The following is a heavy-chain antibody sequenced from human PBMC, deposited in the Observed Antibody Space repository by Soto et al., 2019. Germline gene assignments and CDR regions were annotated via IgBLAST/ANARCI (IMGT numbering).Heavy chain of an antibody. CDR1: GYTFTSYA. Sequence: ASVKVSCKASGYTFTSYAMRWVRQAPGQRLEWMGWINAGNGNTKYSQKFQGRVTITRDTSASTAYMELSSLRSEDTAVYYCARGGIVVVAATTLFDYWGQGTLVTVSS. CDR2: INAGNGNT. J-gene: IGHJ4*02. D-gene: IGHD2-15*01. CDR3: ARGGIVVVAATTLFDY. V-gene: IGHV1-3*01.